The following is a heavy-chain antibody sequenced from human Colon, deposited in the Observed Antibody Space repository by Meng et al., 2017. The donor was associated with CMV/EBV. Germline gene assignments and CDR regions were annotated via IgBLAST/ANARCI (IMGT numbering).Heavy chain of an antibody. D-gene: IGHD6-13*01. J-gene: IGHJ5*02. Sequence: QGQPLEAGAEVKKPVSAVKVYCKASGGTFDTSTFNWVRQAPGQGLEWMGGIIPMFGSPSYSQKFRGRVTITADELEVNSLRSEDTAVYYCARGKQAGFDLWGQGTLVTVSS. V-gene: IGHV1-69*01. CDR2: IIPMFGSP. CDR1: GGTFDTST. CDR3: ARGKQAGFDL.